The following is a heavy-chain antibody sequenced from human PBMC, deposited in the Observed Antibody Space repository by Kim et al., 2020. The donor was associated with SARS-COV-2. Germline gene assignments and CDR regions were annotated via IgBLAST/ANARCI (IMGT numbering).Heavy chain of an antibody. D-gene: IGHD2-21*02. J-gene: IGHJ6*02. V-gene: IGHV4-59*13. CDR2: IYYSGST. CDR3: ARACGGDCYSRWDYYYYGMDV. CDR1: GGSISSYY. Sequence: SETLSLTCTVSGGSISSYYWSWIRQPPGKGLEWIGYIYYSGSTNYNPSLKSRVTISVYTSKNQFSLKLSSVTAADTAVYYCARACGGDCYSRWDYYYYGMDVWGQGTTVTVSS.